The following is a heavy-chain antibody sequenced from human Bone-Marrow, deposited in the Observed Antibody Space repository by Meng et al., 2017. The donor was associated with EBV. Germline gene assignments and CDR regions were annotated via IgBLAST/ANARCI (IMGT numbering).Heavy chain of an antibody. V-gene: IGHV3-21*01. CDR1: GFTFSSYS. CDR3: ARSVTKEGYYFDY. J-gene: IGHJ4*02. Sequence: EVQLVESGGXXXXXGXCLXLSCAASGFTFSSYSMNWVRQAPGKGLEWVSSISSSSSYIYYTDSVKGRFTISRDNAKNSLYLQMNSLRAEDTAVYYCARSVTKEGYYFDYWGQGTLVTVSS. D-gene: IGHD4-17*01. CDR2: ISSSSSYI.